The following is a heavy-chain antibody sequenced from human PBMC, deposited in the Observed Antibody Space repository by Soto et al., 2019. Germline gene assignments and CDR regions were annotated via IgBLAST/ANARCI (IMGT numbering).Heavy chain of an antibody. V-gene: IGHV1-69*01. J-gene: IGHJ6*02. CDR1: GGTFSSYA. D-gene: IGHD3-10*01. CDR3: ARGQVLPRGYYYGMDV. Sequence: QVQLVQSGAEVQKPGSSVKVSCKASGGTFSSYAISWVRQAPGQGLEWMGGIIPIFGTANYAQKFQGRVTITADESTSTADMELSSLRSEDTAVYYCARGQVLPRGYYYGMDVWGQGTTVTVSS. CDR2: IIPIFGTA.